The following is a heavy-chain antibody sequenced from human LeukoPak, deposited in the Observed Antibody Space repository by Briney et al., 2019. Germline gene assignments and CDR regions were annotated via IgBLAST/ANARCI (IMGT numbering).Heavy chain of an antibody. Sequence: GASVKVSCKASGYTFTSYYMHWVRQAPGQGLEWMGWISAYNGNTNYAQKLQGRVTMTTDTSTSTAYMELRSLRSDDTAVYYCARETNQLLWFGGLSLSGEYYNWFDPWGQGTLVTVSS. D-gene: IGHD3-10*01. CDR2: ISAYNGNT. CDR1: GYTFTSYY. J-gene: IGHJ5*02. V-gene: IGHV1-18*04. CDR3: ARETNQLLWFGGLSLSGEYYNWFDP.